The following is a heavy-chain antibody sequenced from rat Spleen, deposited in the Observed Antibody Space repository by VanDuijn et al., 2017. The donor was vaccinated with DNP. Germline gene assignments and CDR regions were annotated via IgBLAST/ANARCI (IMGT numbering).Heavy chain of an antibody. J-gene: IGHJ4*01. Sequence: EVQLQESGPGLVKPSQSLSLTCSVTVNSITSSYRWNWIRKFPGNKLEWMGYINNAGDTNYKPTLKSRISITRDTSTNQFFLQVNSVTTEDTATYYCARLRLEWEVRAMDAWGQGTSVTVSS. CDR1: VNSITSSYR. V-gene: IGHV3-3*01. D-gene: IGHD1-1*01. CDR2: INNAGDT. CDR3: ARLRLEWEVRAMDA.